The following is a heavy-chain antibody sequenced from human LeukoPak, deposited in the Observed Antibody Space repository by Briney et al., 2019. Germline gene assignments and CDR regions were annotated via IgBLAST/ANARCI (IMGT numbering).Heavy chain of an antibody. CDR1: GFTFRTYA. D-gene: IGHD1-26*01. CDR3: ARDSGSYLQPTDY. J-gene: IGHJ4*02. Sequence: GGSLRLSCAASGFTFRTYAMTWVRQAPGKGLEXXSSITGNGGSTYYADSVKGRFTISRDNSKNTLYLQMDSLRAEDTAVYHCARDSGSYLQPTDYWGQGTLVTVSS. CDR2: ITGNGGST. V-gene: IGHV3-23*01.